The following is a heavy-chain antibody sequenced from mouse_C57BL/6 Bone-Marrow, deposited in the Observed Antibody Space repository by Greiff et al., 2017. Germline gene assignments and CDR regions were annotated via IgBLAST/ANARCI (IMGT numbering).Heavy chain of an antibody. CDR1: GFTFSSYA. CDR3: TRPYVHYAMDY. V-gene: IGHV5-9-1*02. CDR2: ISSGGDYT. D-gene: IGHD2-14*01. Sequence: EVMLVESGEGLVKPGGSLKLSCAASGFTFSSYAMSWVRQTPEKRLEWVAYISSGGDYTYYADTVKGRFTISRDNARNTLYLQMSSLKSEDTAMYYCTRPYVHYAMDYWGQGTSVTVSS. J-gene: IGHJ4*01.